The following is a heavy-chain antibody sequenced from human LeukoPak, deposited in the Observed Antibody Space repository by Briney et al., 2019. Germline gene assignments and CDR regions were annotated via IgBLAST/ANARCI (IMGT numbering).Heavy chain of an antibody. CDR3: ARGPYSSNWYVDY. CDR2: ISGSGCST. J-gene: IGHJ4*02. D-gene: IGHD6-13*01. V-gene: IGHV3-23*01. CDR1: GFTVSSNY. Sequence: GCSLRLSCAASGFTVSSNYMSWVRQAPGKGREGVSGISGSGCSTNYADSAKARFTISRNSAKNSLYLQMNSLRAEDTAVYYCARGPYSSNWYVDYWGQGTLVTVAS.